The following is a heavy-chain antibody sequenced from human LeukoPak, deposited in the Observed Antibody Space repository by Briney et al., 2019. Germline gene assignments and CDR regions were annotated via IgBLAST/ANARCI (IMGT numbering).Heavy chain of an antibody. CDR3: ARAYGHFDG. CDR2: TYYKSNWYN. CDR1: GDSVSSNIAA. V-gene: IGHV6-1*01. Sequence: SQTLSLTCAISGDSVSSNIAAWNWISQSPSRGLEWLGRTYYKSNWYNDYAGSVKSRITITPDTSKNQSSLQLTSVTPEEPAVYYCARAYGHFDGGGQGTLLTVSS. D-gene: IGHD4-17*01. J-gene: IGHJ4*02.